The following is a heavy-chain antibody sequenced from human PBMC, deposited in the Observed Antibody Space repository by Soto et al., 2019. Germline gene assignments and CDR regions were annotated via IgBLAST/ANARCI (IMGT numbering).Heavy chain of an antibody. CDR3: ATGLTLPVRPSFDT. CDR1: GFTVSGNY. V-gene: IGHV3-53*01. CDR2: IFSGDNT. J-gene: IGHJ5*02. D-gene: IGHD2-21*02. Sequence: EVQLVESGGGLIQPGGSLRLSCAASGFTVSGNYITWVRQAPGKGLEWVSVIFSGDNTYYSDSVKGRFTISRDNSKTSVYLQMNRLRGDDTAVYFCATGLTLPVRPSFDTWGQGTLLTVSS.